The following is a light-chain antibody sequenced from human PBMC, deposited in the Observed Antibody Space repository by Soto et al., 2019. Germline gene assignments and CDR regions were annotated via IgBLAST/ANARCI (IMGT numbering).Light chain of an antibody. J-gene: IGLJ1*01. CDR2: EVY. CDR1: SRDIGDYNY. CDR3: SSHAGSNNYV. Sequence: QSALTQPASVSGSPGQSISIPCTGTSRDIGDYNYVSWYQQHPGEAPKLLIYEVYNRPAGVSDRFSGSKSGNTASLTISGLQTGDEADYYCSSHAGSNNYVFGNGTKVTV. V-gene: IGLV2-14*01.